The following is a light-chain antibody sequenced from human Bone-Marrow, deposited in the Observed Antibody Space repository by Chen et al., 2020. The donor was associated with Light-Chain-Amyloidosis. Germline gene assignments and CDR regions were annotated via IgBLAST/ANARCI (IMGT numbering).Light chain of an antibody. J-gene: IGLJ2*01. Sequence: SYELTQPPSVSVSPGQPARITCSGDDLPTKYAYWYQQKPGQAPVLVIHRDTERPSGISERLSGASSGTTATLTISGVQAEDEADYHCQSADSSGTYEGIFGGGTKLTVL. V-gene: IGLV3-25*03. CDR2: RDT. CDR3: QSADSSGTYEGI. CDR1: DLPTKY.